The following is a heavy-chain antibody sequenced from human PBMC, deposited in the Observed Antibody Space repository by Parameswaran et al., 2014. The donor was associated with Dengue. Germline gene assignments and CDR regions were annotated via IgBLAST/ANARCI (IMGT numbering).Heavy chain of an antibody. D-gene: IGHD2-15*01. CDR3: AGSYYYYGMDV. V-gene: IGHV4-34*01. J-gene: IGHJ6*02. CDR2: INHSGST. Sequence: RWIRQPPGKGLEWIGEINHSGSTNYNPSLKSRVTISVDTSKNQFSLKLSSVTAADTAVYYCAGSYYYYGMDVWGQGTTVTVTS.